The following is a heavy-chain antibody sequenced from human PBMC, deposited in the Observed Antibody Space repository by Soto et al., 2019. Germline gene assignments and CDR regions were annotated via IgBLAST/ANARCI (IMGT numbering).Heavy chain of an antibody. D-gene: IGHD3-3*01. V-gene: IGHV3-23*01. CDR1: VFSFSSYA. J-gene: IGHJ4*02. CDR2: ISGGGSST. CDR3: AKPDYYDIWSGQIQDDY. Sequence: QSGGSLRLSCEASVFSFSSYAMSWVRQAPGKGLEWVSAISGGGSSTYYADSVNGRFTISRDNSKNTLYLQMDSLRAEDTAVYYCAKPDYYDIWSGQIQDDYWGQGTLVTVSS.